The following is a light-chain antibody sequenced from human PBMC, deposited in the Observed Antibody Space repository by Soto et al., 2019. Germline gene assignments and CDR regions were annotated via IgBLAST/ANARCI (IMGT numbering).Light chain of an antibody. Sequence: DIQMTQSPSSLSAFVGDRVTITCRASQGIRNDLVWYQQKPGKAPKRLIYGASSLQSGVPSRFSGSGSETEFTFTTSSLQPQDFETHFCLQHNSYPRTFGKGTQVDI. J-gene: IGKJ1*01. V-gene: IGKV1-17*01. CDR1: QGIRND. CDR3: LQHNSYPRT. CDR2: GAS.